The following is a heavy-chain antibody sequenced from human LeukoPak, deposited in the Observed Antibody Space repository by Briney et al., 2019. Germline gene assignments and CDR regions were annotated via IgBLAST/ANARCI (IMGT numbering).Heavy chain of an antibody. V-gene: IGHV3-30*18. CDR3: AKDLYNWNDFFDY. CDR2: ISSYGSNK. D-gene: IGHD1-1*01. Sequence: GGSLRLSCAASGFTLGSYGMHWVRQAAGKGLEWEAVISSYGSNKYYADSVKGRFTISTDNSKNTLYLQMNSLRAEDTAVYYCAKDLYNWNDFFDYWGQGTLVTVSS. CDR1: GFTLGSYG. J-gene: IGHJ4*02.